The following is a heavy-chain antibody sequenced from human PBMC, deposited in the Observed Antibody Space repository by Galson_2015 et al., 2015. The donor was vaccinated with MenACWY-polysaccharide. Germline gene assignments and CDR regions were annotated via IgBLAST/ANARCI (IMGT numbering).Heavy chain of an antibody. CDR3: ARDHYDIRGYYYVSDY. CDR2: ISYDGSNK. D-gene: IGHD3-22*01. V-gene: IGHV3-30-3*01. J-gene: IGHJ4*02. CDR1: GFTFSRYS. Sequence: SLRLSCAASGFTFSRYSMHWIRQAPGKGLEWVAVISYDGSNKYYEDSVKGRITISRDNSKNTLSLQLNSLRAEDTAAYYCARDHYDIRGYYYVSDYWGQGTLVTVSS.